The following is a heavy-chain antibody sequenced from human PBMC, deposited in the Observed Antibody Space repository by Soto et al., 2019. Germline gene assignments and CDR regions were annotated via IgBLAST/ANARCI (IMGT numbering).Heavy chain of an antibody. CDR3: ARSRFMGRVRYLNYDYYYGMDV. J-gene: IGHJ6*02. CDR2: IIPIFGTA. V-gene: IGHV1-69*13. D-gene: IGHD3-3*01. CDR1: GGTFSSYA. Sequence: SVKVSCKASGGTFSSYAISWVRQAPGQGLEWMGGIIPIFGTANYAQKFQGRVTITADESTSTAYMELSSLRSEDTAVYYCARSRFMGRVRYLNYDYYYGMDVGDQGTTVTVSS.